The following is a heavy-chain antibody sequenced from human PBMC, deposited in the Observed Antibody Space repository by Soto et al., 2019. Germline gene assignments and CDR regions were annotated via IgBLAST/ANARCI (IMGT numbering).Heavy chain of an antibody. J-gene: IGHJ3*01. D-gene: IGHD2-15*01. Sequence: QVQLQESGPGLVKPSQTLSLACTVSGGSVGSGEYYYSWIRQPPGKGLQWIGYIYDSGITHYTPSLKGRVTRSLDRANNQVSLKLSSVTAEDTAVYFCARDVAHSYPENVWGQGTMVTVSS. CDR3: ARDVAHSYPENV. V-gene: IGHV4-30-4*01. CDR1: GGSVGSGEYY. CDR2: IYDSGIT.